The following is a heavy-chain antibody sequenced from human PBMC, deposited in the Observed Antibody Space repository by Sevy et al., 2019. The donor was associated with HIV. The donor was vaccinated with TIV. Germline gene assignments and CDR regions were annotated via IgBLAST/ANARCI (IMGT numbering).Heavy chain of an antibody. D-gene: IGHD3-16*01. J-gene: IGHJ3*02. CDR2: ISSNGGST. CDR1: GFAFSSYA. V-gene: IGHV3-64*01. CDR3: ARDQNMITFGGGAFDI. Sequence: GGSLRLSCAASGFAFSSYAMHWVRQAPGKGLEYVSAISSNGGSTYYANSVKGRFTISRDNSKNTLYLQMGSLRAEDMAVYYCARDQNMITFGGGAFDIWGQGTMVTVSS.